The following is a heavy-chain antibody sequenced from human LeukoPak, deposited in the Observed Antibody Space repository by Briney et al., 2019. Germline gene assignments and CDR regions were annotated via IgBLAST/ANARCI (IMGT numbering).Heavy chain of an antibody. CDR1: KFTFNNYA. CDR3: AKGRGWEASYYYYYMDV. Sequence: GGSLRLSCLASKFTFNNYAMTWVRQAPGKGLEWVSSISGSGDNMDYADSVKGRFTISRDNSENTLYLQMNSLRAEDTAVYYCAKGRGWEASYYYYYMDVWGKGTTVTISS. V-gene: IGHV3-23*01. CDR2: ISGSGDNM. D-gene: IGHD1-26*01. J-gene: IGHJ6*03.